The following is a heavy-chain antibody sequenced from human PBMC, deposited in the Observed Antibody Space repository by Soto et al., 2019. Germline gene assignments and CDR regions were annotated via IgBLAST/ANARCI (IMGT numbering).Heavy chain of an antibody. V-gene: IGHV3-30-3*01. CDR1: GFTFSSYA. CDR2: ISYDGSNK. CDR3: ARDRYIVVVPAAQGGYYYYGMDV. D-gene: IGHD2-2*01. Sequence: QVQLVESGGGVVQPGRSLRLSCAASGFTFSSYAMHWVRQAPGKGLEWVAVISYDGSNKYYADSVKGRFTISRDNSKNTLYLQMNSLRDEDTAVYYCARDRYIVVVPAAQGGYYYYGMDVWGQGTPVTVSS. J-gene: IGHJ6*02.